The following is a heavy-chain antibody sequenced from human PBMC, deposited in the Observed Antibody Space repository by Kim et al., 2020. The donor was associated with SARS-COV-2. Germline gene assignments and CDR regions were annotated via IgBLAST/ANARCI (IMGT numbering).Heavy chain of an antibody. J-gene: IGHJ3*02. V-gene: IGHV3-11*01. CDR3: ARELGVVVALHDAFDI. Sequence: GGSLRLSCAASGFTFSDYYMSWIRQAPGKGLEWVSYISSSGSTIYYADSVKGRFTISRDNAKNSLYLQMNSLRAEDTAVYYCARELGVVVALHDAFDIWGQGTMVTVSS. CDR2: ISSSGSTI. D-gene: IGHD2-15*01. CDR1: GFTFSDYY.